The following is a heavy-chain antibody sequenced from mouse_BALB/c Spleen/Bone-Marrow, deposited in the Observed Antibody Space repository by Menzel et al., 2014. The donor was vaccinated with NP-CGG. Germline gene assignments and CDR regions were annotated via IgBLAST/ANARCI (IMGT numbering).Heavy chain of an antibody. D-gene: IGHD1-1*01. CDR2: INNNGGST. CDR3: ARVYGWYFDV. Sequence: EVQLQQSGGGLVQPGGSLKLSCVASGFTFSSYGMSWARQTPDKRLELVATINNNGGSTYYPDSVKGQFTISRDNAKNTLYLQMSSLKSEDTAMYYCARVYGWYFDVWGAGTTVTVSS. V-gene: IGHV5-6-3*01. J-gene: IGHJ1*01. CDR1: GFTFSSYG.